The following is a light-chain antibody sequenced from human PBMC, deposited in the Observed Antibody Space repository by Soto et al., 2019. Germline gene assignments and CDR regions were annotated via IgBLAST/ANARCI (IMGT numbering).Light chain of an antibody. Sequence: DIQMTQSPSSLSASVGDRVTSTCRASQGISTYLVWYQQRQGRAPKLLIYDASRLLSGVPSRFSGSGSGTDFTITISSLQPEDFATYYCQQSYRTPYTFGQGTKLETK. V-gene: IGKV1-39*01. CDR2: DAS. CDR1: QGISTY. J-gene: IGKJ2*01. CDR3: QQSYRTPYT.